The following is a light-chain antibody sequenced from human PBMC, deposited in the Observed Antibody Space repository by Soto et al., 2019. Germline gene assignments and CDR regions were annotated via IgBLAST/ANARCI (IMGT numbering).Light chain of an antibody. V-gene: IGLV1-47*01. CDR2: MDD. CDR1: TSNIGSNY. Sequence: QPVLTQAPSASGTPGQRVTISCSGSTSNIGSNYVYWYQQLPGTAPKLLIYMDDQRPSGVRDRFSGSKSGTSASLAITGLRSEDEGDYYCQSYDNDLSVVFGGGTKLTVL. CDR3: QSYDNDLSVV. J-gene: IGLJ2*01.